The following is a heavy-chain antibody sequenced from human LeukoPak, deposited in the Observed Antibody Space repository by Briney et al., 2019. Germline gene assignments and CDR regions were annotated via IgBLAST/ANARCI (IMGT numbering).Heavy chain of an antibody. CDR3: ARVTYSSSSMSVDGFDI. CDR2: IYSSGST. V-gene: IGHV4-4*07. J-gene: IGHJ3*02. D-gene: IGHD6-6*01. CDR1: GGSISSYY. Sequence: SETLSLTCTVSGGSISSYYWSWIRQAAGKGLEWIGRIYSSGSTNYNPSLKSRVTMSVDTSKNQFSLKLSSVTAADTAVYYCARVTYSSSSMSVDGFDIWGQGTLVTVSS.